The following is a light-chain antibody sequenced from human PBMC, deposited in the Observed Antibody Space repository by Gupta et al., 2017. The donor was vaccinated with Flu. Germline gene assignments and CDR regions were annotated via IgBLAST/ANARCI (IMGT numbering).Light chain of an antibody. V-gene: IGKV3-15*01. CDR2: GAS. Sequence: ATLSVSPGERATLSCRASQSVSSYLAWYQQKPGQAPRLLIYGASTRATGIPARFSGSGSGTEFTLTISSLQSEDFAVYYCQQYNNWPPWTFGRGTKVEIK. J-gene: IGKJ1*01. CDR3: QQYNNWPPWT. CDR1: QSVSSY.